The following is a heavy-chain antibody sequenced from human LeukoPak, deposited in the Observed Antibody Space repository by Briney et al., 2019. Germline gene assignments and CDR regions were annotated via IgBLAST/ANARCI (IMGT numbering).Heavy chain of an antibody. CDR1: GGSISSYY. CDR2: IYYSGST. J-gene: IGHJ4*02. V-gene: IGHV4-59*01. CDR3: ARDFAAAGPTDY. Sequence: SETLSLTCTVSGGSISSYYWSWIRQPPGKGLEWIGYIYYSGSTNYNPPLKSRVTISVDTSKNQFSLKLSSVTAADTAVYYCARDFAAAGPTDYWGQGTLVTVSS. D-gene: IGHD6-13*01.